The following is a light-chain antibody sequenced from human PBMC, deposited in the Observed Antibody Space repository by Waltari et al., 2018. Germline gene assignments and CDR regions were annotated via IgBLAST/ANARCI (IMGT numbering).Light chain of an antibody. CDR2: AAS. CDR3: QQGHSTPRT. V-gene: IGKV1-39*01. CDR1: KSISSY. Sequence: DIQMTQSPSSLSASVGDRVTITCRASKSISSYLYWYQQKPEKAPQLLIYAASSLQSGVPSRFSGRGSGTDFTLTITSLQPEDFATYYCQQGHSTPRTFGQGTKVEIK. J-gene: IGKJ1*01.